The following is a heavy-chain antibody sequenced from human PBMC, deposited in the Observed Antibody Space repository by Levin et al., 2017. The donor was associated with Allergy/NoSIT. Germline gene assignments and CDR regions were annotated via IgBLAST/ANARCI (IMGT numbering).Heavy chain of an antibody. CDR3: ARTRPRLPDAFDI. Sequence: GESLKISCAASGFTFSSYSMNWVRQAPGKGLEWVSSISSSSSYIYYADSVKGRFTISRDNAKNSLYLQMNSLRAEDTAVYYCARTRPRLPDAFDIWGQGTMVTVSS. CDR1: GFTFSSYS. CDR2: ISSSSSYI. J-gene: IGHJ3*02. D-gene: IGHD6-25*01. V-gene: IGHV3-21*01.